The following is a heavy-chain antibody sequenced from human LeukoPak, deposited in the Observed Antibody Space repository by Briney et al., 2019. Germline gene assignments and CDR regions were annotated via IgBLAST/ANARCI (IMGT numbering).Heavy chain of an antibody. CDR1: GYTFTIYG. V-gene: IGHV1-18*01. CDR3: ARDDYGDYGHYYYGMDV. CDR2: ISAYNGNT. Sequence: GASVTVSCTASGYTFTIYGISWVRQAPGQGLEWMGWISAYNGNTNYAQKLQGRVTMTTDTSTSTAYMELRSLRSDDTAVYYCARDDYGDYGHYYYGMDVWGQGTTVTVSS. J-gene: IGHJ6*02. D-gene: IGHD4-17*01.